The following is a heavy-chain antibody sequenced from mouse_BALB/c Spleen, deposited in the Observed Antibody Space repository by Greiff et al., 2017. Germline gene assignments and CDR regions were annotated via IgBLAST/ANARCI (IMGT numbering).Heavy chain of an antibody. CDR3: ARDRGYLYAMDY. V-gene: IGHV5-4*02. CDR2: ISDGGSYT. Sequence: EVMLVESGGGLVKPGGSLKLSCAASGFTFSDYYMYWVRQTPDKRLEWVATISDGGSYTYYPDSVKGRFTISRDNAKNNLYLQMSRLKSEDTAMYCCARDRGYLYAMDYWGQGTSVTVSS. J-gene: IGHJ4*01. CDR1: GFTFSDYY. D-gene: IGHD2-2*01.